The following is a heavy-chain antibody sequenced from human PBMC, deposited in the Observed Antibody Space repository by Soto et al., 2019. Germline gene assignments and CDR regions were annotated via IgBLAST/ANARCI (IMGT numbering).Heavy chain of an antibody. CDR3: AYTVTTSTDITDS. J-gene: IGHJ5*01. Sequence: SETLSLTCTVSGGSMSRSNWWNWVRQSPGKGLEWIGEAHHSGRTNYNPSLKSRVTISVDTSKNQFSLKLSSVTAADTAVYFCAYTVTTSTDITDSWGQGTLVTVSS. V-gene: IGHV4-4*02. D-gene: IGHD4-17*01. CDR1: GGSMSRSNW. CDR2: AHHSGRT.